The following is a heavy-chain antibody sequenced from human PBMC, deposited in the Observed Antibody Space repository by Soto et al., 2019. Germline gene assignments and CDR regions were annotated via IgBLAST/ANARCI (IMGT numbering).Heavy chain of an antibody. CDR2: IIPILGIA. CDR1: GGTFSSYT. Sequence: GASVKVSCKASGGTFSSYTISWVRQAPGQGLEWMGRIIPILGIANYAQKFQGRVTITADKSTSTAYMELSSLRSEDTAVYYCAREPRSTMVRGVILYYFDVWGKGTLVTVAS. CDR3: AREPRSTMVRGVILYYFDV. D-gene: IGHD3-10*01. V-gene: IGHV1-69*04. J-gene: IGHJ4*02.